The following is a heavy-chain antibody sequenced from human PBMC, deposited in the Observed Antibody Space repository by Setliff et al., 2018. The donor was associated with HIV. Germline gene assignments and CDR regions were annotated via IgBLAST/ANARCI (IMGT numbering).Heavy chain of an antibody. V-gene: IGHV4-31*03. J-gene: IGHJ3*02. D-gene: IGHD3-10*01. Sequence: SETLSLTCTVSGGSISSGSYWSWIRQPPGKGLEWIGYIYYSGSTYYNPSLKSRVTISVDTSKNQFSLKLSSVTAADTAVYYCAREGITMVRVVEVAFDIWGQGTMVTVSS. CDR2: IYYSGST. CDR3: AREGITMVRVVEVAFDI. CDR1: GGSISSGSY.